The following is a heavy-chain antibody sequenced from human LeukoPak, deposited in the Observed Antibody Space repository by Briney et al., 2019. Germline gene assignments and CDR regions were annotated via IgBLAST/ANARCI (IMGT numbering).Heavy chain of an antibody. Sequence: GASVKVSCKVSGYTLTELSMHWVRQAPGKGLGWMGGFDPEDGETIYAQKFQGRVTMTEDTSTDTAYMELSSLRSEDTAVYYCATATTEIVVVPAATYYYYMDVWGKGTTVTVSS. CDR1: GYTLTELS. V-gene: IGHV1-24*01. J-gene: IGHJ6*03. CDR2: FDPEDGET. D-gene: IGHD2-2*01. CDR3: ATATTEIVVVPAATYYYYMDV.